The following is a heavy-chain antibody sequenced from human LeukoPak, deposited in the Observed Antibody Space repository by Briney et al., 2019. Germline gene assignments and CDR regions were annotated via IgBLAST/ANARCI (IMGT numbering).Heavy chain of an antibody. CDR2: INSGGDAT. CDR3: ARGAGRYGDYRDY. CDR1: GLIFRIHK. D-gene: IGHD4-17*01. V-gene: IGHV3-48*03. J-gene: IGHJ4*02. Sequence: GGSLRLSCAASGLIFRIHKMHWVRPAAGRGLDWISYINSGGDATHYADSVKGRFTISRDDAKNSLYMQMNSLTAEDTAVYYCARGAGRYGDYRDYWGQGTPVTVSS.